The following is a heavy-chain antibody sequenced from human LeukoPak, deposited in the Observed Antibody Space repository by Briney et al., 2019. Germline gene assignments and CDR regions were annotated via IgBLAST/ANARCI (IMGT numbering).Heavy chain of an antibody. CDR3: TRRGRDY. D-gene: IGHD3-16*01. Sequence: SETLSLTCTVSGGSISSGSYYWSWIRQPPGKGLEWIGEINHSGSTNYNPSLKSRVTISVDTSKNQFSLKLSSVTAADTAVYYCTRRGRDYWGQGTLVTVSS. CDR1: GGSISSGSYY. V-gene: IGHV4-39*07. CDR2: INHSGST. J-gene: IGHJ4*02.